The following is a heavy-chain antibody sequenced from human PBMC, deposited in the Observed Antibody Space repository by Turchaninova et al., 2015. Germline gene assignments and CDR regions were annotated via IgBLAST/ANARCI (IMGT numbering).Heavy chain of an antibody. CDR2: IYHGGST. D-gene: IGHD2-15*01. V-gene: IGHV4-38-2*01. J-gene: IGHJ5*02. CDR3: ARRSGGSSLRDP. CDR1: GYSISSGYP. Sequence: QVQLQESGPGLVKPSETLSPTCAVSGYSISSGYPWGWSRQPPGKGLEWIGNIYHGGSTYSNPSLKSRVTISVDTSKNQLSLKLSSVTAADTAVYYCARRSGGSSLRDPWGQGILVTVSS.